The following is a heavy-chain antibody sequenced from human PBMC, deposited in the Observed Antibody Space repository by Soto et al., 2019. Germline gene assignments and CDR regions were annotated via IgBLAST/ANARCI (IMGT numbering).Heavy chain of an antibody. D-gene: IGHD5-12*01. CDR2: IIPILGIA. CDR3: ARDRRDGYNHFDY. J-gene: IGHJ4*02. CDR1: GGTFSSYT. V-gene: IGHV1-69*04. Sequence: SVKVSCKASGGTFSSYTISWVRQAPGQGLEWMGRIIPILGIANYAQKFQGRVTITADKSTSTAYMELSSLRSEDTAVYYCARDRRDGYNHFDYWGQGTLVTVSS.